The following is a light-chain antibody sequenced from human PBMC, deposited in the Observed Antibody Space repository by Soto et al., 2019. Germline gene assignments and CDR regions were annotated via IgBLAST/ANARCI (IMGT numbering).Light chain of an antibody. V-gene: IGLV8-61*01. CDR1: SGSVSTSNY. CDR2: STN. Sequence: QAVVTQEPSFSVSPGGTVTLTCALSSGSVSTSNYPSWYQQTPGQAPRSLIYSTNTRSSGVPDRFSGSILGNRAALTITGAQADDESDFYCVLYLGNGIWVFGGGTKLTVL. CDR3: VLYLGNGIWV. J-gene: IGLJ3*02.